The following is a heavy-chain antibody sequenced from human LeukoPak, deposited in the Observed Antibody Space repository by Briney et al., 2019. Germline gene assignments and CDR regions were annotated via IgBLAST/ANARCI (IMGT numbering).Heavy chain of an antibody. CDR1: GFTFTNFN. Sequence: PGGSLRLSCVASGFTFTNFNMNWVRQAPGKGLEWVSSIIPSSSNLCYAGSVKGRFTISRDNAQNPLYLQMNSLRADDPAVYYCARSWGCSSIACPFLPDQWGQGTLVTVSS. J-gene: IGHJ4*02. CDR3: ARSWGCSSIACPFLPDQ. D-gene: IGHD2-2*01. CDR2: IIPSSSNL. V-gene: IGHV3-21*01.